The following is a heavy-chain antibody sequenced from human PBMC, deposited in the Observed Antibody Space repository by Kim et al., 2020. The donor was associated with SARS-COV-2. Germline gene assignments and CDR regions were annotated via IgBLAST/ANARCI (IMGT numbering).Heavy chain of an antibody. CDR1: GFTFSSYA. Sequence: GGSLRLSCAASGFTFSSYAMSWVRQAPGKGLEWVSAISGSGGSTYYADSVKGRFTISRDNSKNTLYLQMNSLRAEDTAVYYCAKIPSYWGGYYDHFDYGMDVWGQGTTVTVSS. D-gene: IGHD3-3*01. CDR3: AKIPSYWGGYYDHFDYGMDV. V-gene: IGHV3-23*01. J-gene: IGHJ6*02. CDR2: ISGSGGST.